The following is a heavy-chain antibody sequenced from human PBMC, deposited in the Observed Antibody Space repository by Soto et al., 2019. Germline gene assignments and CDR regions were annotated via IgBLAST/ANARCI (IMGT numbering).Heavy chain of an antibody. CDR1: GGSVSSGSYY. CDR2: IYYSGST. D-gene: IGHD6-19*01. J-gene: IGHJ4*02. Sequence: QVQLQESGPGLVKPSETLSLTCTVSGGSVSSGSYYWSWIRQPPGKGLEWIGYIYYSGSTNYNPSLKSRVTISVDTSKNQFSLKLSSVTAADTAVYYCARDRVAVGVVDYWCQGTLVTVSS. V-gene: IGHV4-61*01. CDR3: ARDRVAVGVVDY.